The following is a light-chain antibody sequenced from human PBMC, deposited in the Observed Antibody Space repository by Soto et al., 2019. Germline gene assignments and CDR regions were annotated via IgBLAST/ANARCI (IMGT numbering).Light chain of an antibody. J-gene: IGLJ1*01. CDR2: ENN. Sequence: QSVLTQPPSVSAAPGQRVTISCSGSSSNIGNNYVSWYQQLPGAAPKLLIYENNKRPSGIPDRFSGSNSGTSATLGITGLQTGDEADYYCGTWDSSLGAGGVFGTGTKVTVL. CDR1: SSNIGNNY. CDR3: GTWDSSLGAGGV. V-gene: IGLV1-51*02.